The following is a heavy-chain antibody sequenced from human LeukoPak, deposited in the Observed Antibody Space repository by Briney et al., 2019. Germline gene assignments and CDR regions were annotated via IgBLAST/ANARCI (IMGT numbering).Heavy chain of an antibody. V-gene: IGHV4-59*08. CDR3: ARLGIGVVPSAMLGDYYFDY. CDR1: GGSISSYY. CDR2: IYYSGST. D-gene: IGHD2-2*01. Sequence: SETLSLTCTVSGGSISSYYWSWIRQPPGKGLEWIGYIYYSGSTKYNPSLKSRVTISVDTSKSQFSLKLTSVTAADTAVYYCARLGIGVVPSAMLGDYYFDYWGREPWSPSP. J-gene: IGHJ4*02.